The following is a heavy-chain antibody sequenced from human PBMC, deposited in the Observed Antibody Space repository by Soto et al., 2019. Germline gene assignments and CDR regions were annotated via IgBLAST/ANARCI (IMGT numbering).Heavy chain of an antibody. CDR1: GFTFSSYA. D-gene: IGHD3-10*01. V-gene: IGHV3-23*01. CDR2: ISGSGGST. CDR3: AKEGAGSGSNYYMDV. Sequence: GGSLRLSCAASGFTFSSYAMSWVRQAPGKGLEWVSAISGSGGSTYYADSVKGRFPISRDNSKNTLYLQMNSLRAEDTAVYYCAKEGAGSGSNYYMDVWGKGTTVTVSS. J-gene: IGHJ6*03.